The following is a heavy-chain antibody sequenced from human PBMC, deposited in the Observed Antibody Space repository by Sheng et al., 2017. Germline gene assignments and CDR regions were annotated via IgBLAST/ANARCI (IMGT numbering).Heavy chain of an antibody. CDR3: AKLPFWSGEFYYFDY. D-gene: IGHD3-3*01. Sequence: EVQLLDSGGGLVQPGGSLRLSCAASGFTFRSYAMSWVRQAPGKGLEWVSAIGGSGTTTYYADSVKGRFTISRDNSKNTLYLQMNSLRVEDTAVYYCAKLPFWSGEFYYFDYWAREPWSPSPQ. CDR1: GFTFRSYA. CDR2: IGGSGTTT. J-gene: IGHJ4*02. V-gene: IGHV3-23*01.